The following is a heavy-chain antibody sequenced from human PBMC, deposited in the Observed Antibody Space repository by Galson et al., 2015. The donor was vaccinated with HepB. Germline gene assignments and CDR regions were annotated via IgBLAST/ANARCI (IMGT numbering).Heavy chain of an antibody. V-gene: IGHV3-33*01. D-gene: IGHD4-23*01. CDR3: ARAGNIGSVDY. Sequence: SLRLSCAASGFTFSSYGMHWVRQAPGKGLEWVAVIWYDGSNKYYADSVKGRFTISRDNSKNTLYLQMNSLRAEDTAVYYCARAGNIGSVDYWGQGTLVTVSS. CDR2: IWYDGSNK. J-gene: IGHJ4*02. CDR1: GFTFSSYG.